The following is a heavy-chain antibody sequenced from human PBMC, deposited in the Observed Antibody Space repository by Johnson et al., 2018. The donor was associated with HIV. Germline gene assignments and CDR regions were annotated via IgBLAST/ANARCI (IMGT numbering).Heavy chain of an antibody. D-gene: IGHD4-17*01. CDR3: ARGMTTVTNHDAFDI. Sequence: VQLVESGGGLVQPGGSLRLSCAASGFTVSSNYMSWVRQAPGKGLEWVSVIYSGGSPYYADSVTGRFTISRDNSKNPLYLQMNSLRAEDTAVYYCARGMTTVTNHDAFDIWGQGTMVTVSS. CDR2: IYSGGSP. CDR1: GFTVSSNY. V-gene: IGHV3-66*02. J-gene: IGHJ3*02.